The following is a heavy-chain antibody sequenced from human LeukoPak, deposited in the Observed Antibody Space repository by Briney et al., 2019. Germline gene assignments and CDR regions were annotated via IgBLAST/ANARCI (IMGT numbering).Heavy chain of an antibody. CDR3: AKDRLLWFGELAPSADY. V-gene: IGHV3-30*02. D-gene: IGHD3-10*01. Sequence: PGGSLRLSCAASGFTFSSYGMHRVRQAPGKGLEWVAFIRYDGSNKYYADSVKGRFTISRDNSKNTLYLQMNSLRAEDTAVYYCAKDRLLWFGELAPSADYWGQGTLVTVSS. CDR2: IRYDGSNK. J-gene: IGHJ4*02. CDR1: GFTFSSYG.